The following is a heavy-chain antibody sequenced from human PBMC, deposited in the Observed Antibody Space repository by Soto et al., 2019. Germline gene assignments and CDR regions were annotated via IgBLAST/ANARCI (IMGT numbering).Heavy chain of an antibody. CDR1: GFTFTSSA. CDR3: AASPSFLQNYYYVAMAV. V-gene: IGHV1-58*02. Sequence: QMQLVQSGPEVKKPGTSVKVSCKTSGFTFTSSAIQWVRQARGQRLEWIGWIVVGSDNTNYAQKFQERVTITRDMSTNTISMDLSGLRSEDTAVYYCAASPSFLQNYYYVAMAVWGQGTTVTVSS. CDR2: IVVGSDNT. J-gene: IGHJ6*02.